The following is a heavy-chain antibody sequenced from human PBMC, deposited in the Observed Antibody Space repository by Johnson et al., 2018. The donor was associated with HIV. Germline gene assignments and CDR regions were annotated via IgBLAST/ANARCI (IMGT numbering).Heavy chain of an antibody. CDR3: ARGVKQQLNVVDAFDI. V-gene: IGHV3-15*01. CDR2: IKSISDGGTT. Sequence: LEWLGRIKSISDGGTTDYAAPVRGRFSISRDNSKNTLYIQMNSLRVEDTGVYYCARGVKQQLNVVDAFDIWGQGTMVTVSP. D-gene: IGHD6-13*01. J-gene: IGHJ3*02.